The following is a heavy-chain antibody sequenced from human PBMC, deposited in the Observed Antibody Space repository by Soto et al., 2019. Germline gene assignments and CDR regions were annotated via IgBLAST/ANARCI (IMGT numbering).Heavy chain of an antibody. CDR1: GASITSTGYY. J-gene: IGHJ4*02. V-gene: IGHV4-31*03. CDR3: ARPNDVWNGYAPLDY. D-gene: IGHD2-2*01. Sequence: QVQLQASGPGLVKPSQTLSVMCTVSGASITSTGYYWSWIRQLPGKGLEWIGSIFYSGSTYYNPSLESRVTRALDRSKNGFSPRLNSVTAADTDIYYCARPNDVWNGYAPLDYWGQGSLVTVSS. CDR2: IFYSGST.